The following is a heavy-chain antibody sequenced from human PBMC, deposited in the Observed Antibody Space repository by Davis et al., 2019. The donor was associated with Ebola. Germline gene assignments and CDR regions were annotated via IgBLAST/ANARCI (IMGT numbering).Heavy chain of an antibody. CDR2: IYYSGST. CDR3: ARDPQGYCTGGVCYYYYGMDV. V-gene: IGHV4-39*07. D-gene: IGHD2-8*02. CDR1: GGSISSSSYY. J-gene: IGHJ6*02. Sequence: SETLSLTCTVSGGSISSSSYYWGWIRQPPGKGLEWIGSIYYSGSTYSNPSLKSRVTISVDTSKNQFSLQLNSVTPEDTAVYYCARDPQGYCTGGVCYYYYGMDVWGQGTTVTVSS.